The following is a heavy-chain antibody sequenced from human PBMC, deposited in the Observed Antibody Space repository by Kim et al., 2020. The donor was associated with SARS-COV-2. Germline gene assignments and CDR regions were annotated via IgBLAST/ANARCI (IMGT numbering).Heavy chain of an antibody. CDR1: GFTFSDYP. J-gene: IGHJ4*02. D-gene: IGHD6-13*01. CDR3: VKAGYTSSWSSYLDY. CDR2: ITSNGGNT. Sequence: GGSLRLSCSASGFTFSDYPMHWVRQTPGKGLEYVSAITSNGGNTFYADSVKGRFSISRDIFKNTLYLQMSSVRPEDTAVYYCVKAGYTSSWSSYLDYWGQGTLVTVSS. V-gene: IGHV3-64D*06.